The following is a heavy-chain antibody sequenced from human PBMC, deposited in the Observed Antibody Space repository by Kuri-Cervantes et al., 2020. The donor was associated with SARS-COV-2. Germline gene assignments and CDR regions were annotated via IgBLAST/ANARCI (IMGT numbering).Heavy chain of an antibody. V-gene: IGHV3-48*01. CDR2: ISSSSTI. CDR3: ASLGAFDI. CDR1: GFTFSSYS. J-gene: IGHJ3*02. Sequence: GESLKISCAASGFTFSSYSMDWVRQAPGKGLEWVSYISSSSTIYYADSVKGRFTISRDNAKNSLYLQMNSLRAEDTAVYYCASLGAFDIWGQGTMVTVSS.